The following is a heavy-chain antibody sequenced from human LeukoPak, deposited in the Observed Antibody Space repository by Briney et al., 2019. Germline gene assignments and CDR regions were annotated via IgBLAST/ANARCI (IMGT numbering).Heavy chain of an antibody. D-gene: IGHD2-2*01. CDR3: ARDVDCSSTSCNVFAFDI. CDR2: IYQSGST. CDR1: GYSISSGYY. J-gene: IGHJ3*02. V-gene: IGHV4-38-2*02. Sequence: SETLSLTCVVSGYSISSGYYWGWIRQPPGKGLEWIGSIYQSGSTYYNPFLKSRVTISLDTSKNQFSLKLSSVTAADTAVYYCARDVDCSSTSCNVFAFDIWGQGTMVTVSS.